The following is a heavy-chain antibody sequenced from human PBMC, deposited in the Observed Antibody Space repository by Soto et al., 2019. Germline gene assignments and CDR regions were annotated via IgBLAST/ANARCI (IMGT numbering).Heavy chain of an antibody. CDR3: ARDDVRIAAAVVTYYYYCMDV. CDR1: GFTFSSYG. CDR2: IWYDGSNK. D-gene: IGHD6-13*01. J-gene: IGHJ6*02. V-gene: IGHV3-33*01. Sequence: QVQLVESGGGVVQPGRSLRLSCAASGFTFSSYGMHWVRQAPGKGLEWVAVIWYDGSNKYYADSVKGRFTISRDNSKNTLSLQMNSLRAEDTAVYYCARDDVRIAAAVVTYYYYCMDVWGQGTTVTVSS.